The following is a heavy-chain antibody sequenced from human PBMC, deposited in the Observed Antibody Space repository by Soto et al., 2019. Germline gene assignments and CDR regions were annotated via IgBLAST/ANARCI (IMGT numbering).Heavy chain of an antibody. CDR3: VRDRRIYYSDPHDEFVASDYEV. CDR1: GGIFGSHG. V-gene: IGHV1-69*01. J-gene: IGHJ3*01. CDR2: FIPIFRTL. D-gene: IGHD3-22*01. Sequence: QVQLIQSEAEVKKPGSSVRVSCTASGGIFGSHGFSWVRQAPGQRLEWVGGFIPIFRTLTYTEKFQARVRIAAAESTNTVYLDLSSLQSEDTAVYYCVRDRRIYYSDPHDEFVASDYEVWGQGTMVSVSS.